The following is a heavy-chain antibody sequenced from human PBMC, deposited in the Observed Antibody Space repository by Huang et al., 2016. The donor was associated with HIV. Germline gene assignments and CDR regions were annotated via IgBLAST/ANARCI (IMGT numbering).Heavy chain of an antibody. CDR2: IIHIFGTP. CDR3: AREYYYDNSGYYFDY. CDR1: GGTFTTDT. V-gene: IGHV1-69*13. J-gene: IGHJ4*02. Sequence: QVQLVQSGAAVKKPGSSVKVSCKASGGTFTTDTITWVRQAPGQGVVWKGGIIHIFGTPNYAQKFQGRVTITADESTSTAYMELSSLRSEDTAVYYCAREYYYDNSGYYFDYWGQGTLVTVSS. D-gene: IGHD3-22*01.